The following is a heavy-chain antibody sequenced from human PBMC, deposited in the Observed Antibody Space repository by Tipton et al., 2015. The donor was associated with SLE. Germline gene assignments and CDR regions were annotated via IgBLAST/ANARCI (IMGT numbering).Heavy chain of an antibody. CDR2: IRSQTDGGTT. J-gene: IGHJ3*02. CDR1: GLSLHNAW. CDR3: TDHDAFDI. Sequence: SLRLSCAASGLSLHNAWMSWVRQAPGKGLEWVGHIRSQTDGGTTDYAAPVKGRFTISRDDSENTLYLQMNSLKTVDTAVYYCTDHDAFDIWGQGTSVTVSS. V-gene: IGHV3-15*01.